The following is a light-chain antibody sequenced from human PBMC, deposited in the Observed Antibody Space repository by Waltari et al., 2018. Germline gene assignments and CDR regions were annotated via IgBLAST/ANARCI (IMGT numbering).Light chain of an antibody. CDR3: QQYGTSPYT. V-gene: IGKV3-20*01. CDR2: GAA. Sequence: IVLTQSPGPLSLSPGDKASLPCKASQNLPSNFLAWYRQRPGQPPGLLMHGAAKRAAGIPDTFSGSGSGTDFTLTISRLEAEDSAVYYCQQYGTSPYTFGQGTKVEIK. CDR1: QNLPSNF. J-gene: IGKJ2*01.